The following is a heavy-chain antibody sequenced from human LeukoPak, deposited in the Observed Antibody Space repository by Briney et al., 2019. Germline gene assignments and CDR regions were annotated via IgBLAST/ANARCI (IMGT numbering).Heavy chain of an antibody. V-gene: IGHV1-69*04. CDR1: GGTFSSYA. CDR2: IIPILGIA. CDR3: ARAYSGFDP. Sequence: ASVKVSCKASGGTFSSYAISWVRQAPGQGLEWMGRIIPILGIANYAQKFQGRVTITADKSTSTAYMELSSLRAEDTAVYYCARAYSGFDPWGQGTLVTVSS. D-gene: IGHD2-15*01. J-gene: IGHJ5*02.